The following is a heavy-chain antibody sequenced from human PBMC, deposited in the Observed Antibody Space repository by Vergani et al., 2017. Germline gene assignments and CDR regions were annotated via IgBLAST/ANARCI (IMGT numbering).Heavy chain of an antibody. CDR3: VGGGRGDHGDFWSRLGP. J-gene: IGHJ5*02. Sequence: DVHLAESGGGFFQPGGSLRLSCSASGFSFNSYWMHWVRQVPGKGLLWVSRIKSDGSITAYADSVKGRFTISRDNAQNTLYLQMNSLRVEDTGVYYCVGGGRGDHGDFWSRLGPWGQGTRVIVSS. CDR2: IKSDGSIT. V-gene: IGHV3-74*03. D-gene: IGHD3-3*01. CDR1: GFSFNSYW.